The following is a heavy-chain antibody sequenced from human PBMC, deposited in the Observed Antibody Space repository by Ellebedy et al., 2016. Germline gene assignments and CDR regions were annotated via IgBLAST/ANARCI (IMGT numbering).Heavy chain of an antibody. Sequence: GGSLRLSXAASGFAFSDYAVGWVRQAPGKGLEWVSVISNGGGATTHYADSVKGRFTISRDNSKNTVYLQMNNVRAEDTALYYCARPRENHLQYGCFAIWGQGTMVTVSS. CDR1: GFAFSDYA. V-gene: IGHV3-23*01. CDR3: ARPRENHLQYGCFAI. J-gene: IGHJ3*02. CDR2: ISNGGGATT. D-gene: IGHD1-14*01.